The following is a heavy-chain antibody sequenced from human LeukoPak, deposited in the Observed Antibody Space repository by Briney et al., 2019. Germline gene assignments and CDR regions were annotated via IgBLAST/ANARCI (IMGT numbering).Heavy chain of an antibody. V-gene: IGHV4-59*01. CDR2: IYYSGST. CDR1: GGSISSYY. CDR3: ARGITGTTDAFDI. Sequence: SETLSLTCTVSGGSISSYYWSWIRQPPGKGLEWIGYIYYSGSTNYNPSLKSRVTISVDTSKNQFSLKLSSVTAADTAVYYCARGITGTTDAFDIWGQGTMVTVSS. J-gene: IGHJ3*02. D-gene: IGHD1-7*01.